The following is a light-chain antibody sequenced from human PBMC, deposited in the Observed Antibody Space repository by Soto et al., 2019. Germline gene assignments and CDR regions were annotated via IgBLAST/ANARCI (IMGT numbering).Light chain of an antibody. CDR1: SGHSNYA. CDR3: QTWVTGIHI. CDR2: LNSDGSH. V-gene: IGLV4-69*01. J-gene: IGLJ2*01. Sequence: QSVLTQSPSASASLGASVKLTCTLSSGHSNYAIAWHQQQPEKGPRFLMKLNSDGSHSKGDGIPDRFSGSSSGAERYLTISTLQSEDEADYYCQTWVTGIHIFGGGTPLTVL.